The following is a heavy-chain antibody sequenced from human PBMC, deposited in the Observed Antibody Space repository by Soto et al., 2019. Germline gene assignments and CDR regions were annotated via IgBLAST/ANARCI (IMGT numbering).Heavy chain of an antibody. Sequence: QVQLLQSGPEVKRPGASVKVSCQASGYTFTAYGLNWVRRAQGRGLEWMGRIATHDGSSVSAQRLQDRLTLTRDSFTSTAYMELRGLTSDDTCLYYCARNDGDDSTNFWGQGTLVTVSS. CDR2: IATHDGSS. CDR1: GYTFTAYG. J-gene: IGHJ4*02. V-gene: IGHV1-18*01. D-gene: IGHD3-22*01. CDR3: ARNDGDDSTNF.